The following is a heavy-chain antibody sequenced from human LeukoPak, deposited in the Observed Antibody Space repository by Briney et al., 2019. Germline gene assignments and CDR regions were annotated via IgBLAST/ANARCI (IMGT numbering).Heavy chain of an antibody. V-gene: IGHV1-18*04. D-gene: IGHD2-15*01. Sequence: ASVKVSCKASGYTFTGYYMHWVRQAPGQGLEWMGWISAYNGNTNYAQKLQGRVTMTTDTSTSTAYMELRSLRSDDTAVYYCARDPGYCSGGSCGQNYYYYGMDVWGQGTTVTVSS. J-gene: IGHJ6*02. CDR1: GYTFTGYY. CDR3: ARDPGYCSGGSCGQNYYYYGMDV. CDR2: ISAYNGNT.